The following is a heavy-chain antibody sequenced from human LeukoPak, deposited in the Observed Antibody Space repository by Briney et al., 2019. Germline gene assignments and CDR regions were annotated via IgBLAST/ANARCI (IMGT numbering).Heavy chain of an antibody. CDR3: AMYYYDSSGYSPQFY. CDR2: ISAYNGNT. Sequence: ASVKVSCKASGYTFTSYGISWVRQAPGQGLEWMGWISAYNGNTNYAQKLQGRVTMTTDTSTSTAYMELRGLRSDDTAVYYCAMYYYDSSGYSPQFYWGQGTLVTVSS. J-gene: IGHJ4*02. V-gene: IGHV1-18*01. D-gene: IGHD3-22*01. CDR1: GYTFTSYG.